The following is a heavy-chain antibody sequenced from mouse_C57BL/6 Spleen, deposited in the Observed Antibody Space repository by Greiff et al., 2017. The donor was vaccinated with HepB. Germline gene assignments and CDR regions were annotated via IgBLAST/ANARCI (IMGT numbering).Heavy chain of an antibody. Sequence: EVQLQQSGPELVKPGASVKIPCKASGYTFTDYNMDWVKQSHGKSLEWIGDINPNNGGTTYNQKFKGKATLTVDKSSSTAYMELRSLTSEDTAVYYGARERDYDGYAMDYWGQGTSVTVSS. CDR3: ARERDYDGYAMDY. V-gene: IGHV1-18*01. J-gene: IGHJ4*01. D-gene: IGHD2-4*01. CDR2: INPNNGGT. CDR1: GYTFTDYN.